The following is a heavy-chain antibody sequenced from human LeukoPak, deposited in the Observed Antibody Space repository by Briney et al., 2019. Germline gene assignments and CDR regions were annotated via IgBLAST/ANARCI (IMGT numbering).Heavy chain of an antibody. CDR3: ARDPTRWAASIRPYYFDQ. V-gene: IGHV3-48*03. Sequence: GGSLRLSCAASGVTFSSYELNWIRQAPGQGLEWVSHISVSGSTFFYADSVKGRFTISRDDAKNSLYLQMNSLRAEDTAVYYCARDPTRWAASIRPYYFDQWGQGTLATVSS. CDR1: GVTFSSYE. J-gene: IGHJ4*02. D-gene: IGHD2-21*01. CDR2: ISVSGSTF.